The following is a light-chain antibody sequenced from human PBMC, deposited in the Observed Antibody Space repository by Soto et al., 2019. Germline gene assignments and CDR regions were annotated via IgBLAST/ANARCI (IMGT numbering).Light chain of an antibody. CDR2: AAS. Sequence: AIRMTQSPSSISAFTGDRVTITCRTSRPISTYLAWYQQKPGKTPTLLMYAASTLQSGVPLRFSGSGSGTDFTLTISCLQSEDFATYYCQQYYTYPLAFGQGTNIEIK. CDR1: RPISTY. V-gene: IGKV1-8*01. CDR3: QQYYTYPLA. J-gene: IGKJ1*01.